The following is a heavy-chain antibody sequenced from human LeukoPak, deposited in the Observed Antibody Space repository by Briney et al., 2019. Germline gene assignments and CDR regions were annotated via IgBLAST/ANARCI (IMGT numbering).Heavy chain of an antibody. Sequence: ASVKVSCKASGYTFINYYIHWVRQAPGQGLEWMGIINPSGATTSYAQKFQGRVTMTRDTSTSSVYMQLSSLRSEDTAVYYCARDLSYGSHGGYYFDYWGQGTLVTVSS. CDR1: GYTFINYY. D-gene: IGHD3-16*01. CDR2: INPSGATT. J-gene: IGHJ4*02. V-gene: IGHV1-46*01. CDR3: ARDLSYGSHGGYYFDY.